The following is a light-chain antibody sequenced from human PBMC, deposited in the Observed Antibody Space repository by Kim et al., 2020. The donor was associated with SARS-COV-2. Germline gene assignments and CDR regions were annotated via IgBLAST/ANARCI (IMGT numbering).Light chain of an antibody. Sequence: EIVLTQSPGTLSLSPGERATLSCRASQSVRSSYLAWYQQKPGQAPRLLIYGASSRATGIRDRFSGSGSGTDFTLTISRLEPEDFAVYYCQQYGSSLFTFGPGTKVDIK. CDR1: QSVRSSY. CDR2: GAS. CDR3: QQYGSSLFT. J-gene: IGKJ3*01. V-gene: IGKV3-20*01.